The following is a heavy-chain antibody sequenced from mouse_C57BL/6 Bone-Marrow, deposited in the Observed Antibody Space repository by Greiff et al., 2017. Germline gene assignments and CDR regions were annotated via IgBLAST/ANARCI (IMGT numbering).Heavy chain of an antibody. D-gene: IGHD2-5*01. J-gene: IGHJ2*01. Sequence: EVKLMESGGGLVQPGESLKLSCESNEYEFPSHDMSWVRKTPEKRLELVAAINSDGGSTYYPDTMERRFIISRDNTKKSLYLQMSSLRSEDTALYYCARHETIVTTKDYWGQGTTLTVSS. CDR1: EYEFPSHD. CDR3: ARHETIVTTKDY. CDR2: INSDGGST. V-gene: IGHV5-2*01.